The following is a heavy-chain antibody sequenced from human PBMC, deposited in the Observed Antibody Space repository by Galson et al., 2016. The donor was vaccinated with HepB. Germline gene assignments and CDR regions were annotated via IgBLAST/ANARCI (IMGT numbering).Heavy chain of an antibody. CDR2: ISGSGRIT. CDR1: GFTVSSNY. J-gene: IGHJ5*02. D-gene: IGHD2-21*02. Sequence: SLRLSCAASGFTVSSNYMSWVRQAPGKGLEWVSSISGSGRITYYEDSVRGRFTISRDNSKSTLYLRMNSLRAEDTAVYYCATDNLAYGGADCYPWGQGTRVTVSS. V-gene: IGHV3-23*01. CDR3: ATDNLAYGGADCYP.